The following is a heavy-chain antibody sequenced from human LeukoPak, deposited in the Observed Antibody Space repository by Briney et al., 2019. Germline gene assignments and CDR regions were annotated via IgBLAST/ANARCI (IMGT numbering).Heavy chain of an antibody. CDR2: IYYGGST. D-gene: IGHD3-10*01. CDR1: GGSISSYY. J-gene: IGHJ3*02. Sequence: SETLSLTCTVSGGSISSYYWSWIRQPPGKGLEWIGYIYYGGSTNYSPSLKSRVTISVDTSKNQFSLKLSSVTAADTAVYYCARRGYYGSGSYNGFRAPDAFDIWGQGTMVTVSS. V-gene: IGHV4-59*08. CDR3: ARRGYYGSGSYNGFRAPDAFDI.